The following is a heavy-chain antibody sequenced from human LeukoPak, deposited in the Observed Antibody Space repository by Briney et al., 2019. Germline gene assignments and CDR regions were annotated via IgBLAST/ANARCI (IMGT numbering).Heavy chain of an antibody. CDR2: ISGSGGST. CDR3: AKDGDYGDYLGHFQH. D-gene: IGHD4-17*01. J-gene: IGHJ1*01. CDR1: GFTFSSYA. Sequence: GGSLRLSCAASGFTFSSYAMSWVRQAPGKGLERVSAISGSGGSTYYADSVKGRFTISRDNSKNTLYLQMNSLRAEDTAVSYCAKDGDYGDYLGHFQHWGQGTLVTVSS. V-gene: IGHV3-23*01.